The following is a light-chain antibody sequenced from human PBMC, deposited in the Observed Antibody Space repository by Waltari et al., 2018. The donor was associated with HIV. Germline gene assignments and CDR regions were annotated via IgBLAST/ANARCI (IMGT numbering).Light chain of an antibody. CDR1: ESMTSTY. Sequence: EIVLTQSPDTLSLSPGERATLSCRATESMTSTYVAWYQQKPGQAPRLLIYGASSRATGIPDRFRGSGSGTEFTLTINRLEPEDFAVYFCQQYRSTPGTF. J-gene: IGKJ1*01. CDR2: GAS. V-gene: IGKV3-20*01. CDR3: QQYRSTPGT.